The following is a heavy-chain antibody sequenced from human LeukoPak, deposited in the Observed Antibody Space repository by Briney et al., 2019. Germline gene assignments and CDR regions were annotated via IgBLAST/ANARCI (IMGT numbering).Heavy chain of an antibody. Sequence: SGGPLRLSCAASGFSVSSLYMSWVRQAPGKGLEWVSVIYHDERTDYADSVRGRFTISRDNSKNTLYLQMNILRVDDTAVYYCARARRVVYSNWDYWGQGTLVTVSS. J-gene: IGHJ4*02. D-gene: IGHD5-24*01. V-gene: IGHV3-53*01. CDR3: ARARRVVYSNWDY. CDR1: GFSVSSLY. CDR2: IYHDERT.